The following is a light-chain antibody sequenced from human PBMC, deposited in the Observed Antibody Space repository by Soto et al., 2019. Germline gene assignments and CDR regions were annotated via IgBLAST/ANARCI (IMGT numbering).Light chain of an antibody. CDR2: DAT. V-gene: IGKV3D-11*03. J-gene: IGKJ5*01. Sequence: IVLTQSPVTLSLSPGESATLSCRASQGVXTDLDWDQIKPGQAPRILSXDATRRASGVPARFSGSGSGKDFTLTISSLEPEDFALYYCQQRNTLPTSTFGQGTRLEIK. CDR1: QGVXTD. CDR3: QQRNTLPTST.